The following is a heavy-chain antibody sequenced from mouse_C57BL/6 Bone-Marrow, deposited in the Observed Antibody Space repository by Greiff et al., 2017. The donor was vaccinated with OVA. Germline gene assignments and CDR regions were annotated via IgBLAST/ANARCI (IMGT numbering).Heavy chain of an antibody. V-gene: IGHV1-81*01. Sequence: QVQLQQSGAELARPGASVKLSCKASGYTFTSYGISWVKQRTGQGLEWIGEIYPRSGNTYYNEKFKGKATLTADKSSSTAYMELRSLTSEDSAVYFCAREIDYYCGSSYSYFDYWGQGTTLTVSS. CDR2: IYPRSGNT. D-gene: IGHD1-1*01. CDR3: AREIDYYCGSSYSYFDY. CDR1: GYTFTSYG. J-gene: IGHJ2*01.